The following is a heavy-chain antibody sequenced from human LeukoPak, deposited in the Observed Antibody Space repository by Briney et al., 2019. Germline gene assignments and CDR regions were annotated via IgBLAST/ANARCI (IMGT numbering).Heavy chain of an antibody. CDR3: ARDMVVASYYYYMDV. J-gene: IGHJ6*03. V-gene: IGHV1-69*13. CDR2: IIPIFGTA. D-gene: IGHD2-15*01. CDR1: GYTFTSYA. Sequence: SVKVSCKASGYTFTSYAISWVRQAPGQGLEWMGGIIPIFGTANYAQKFQGRVTITADESTSTAYMELSSLRSEDTAVYYCARDMVVASYYYYMDVWGKGTTVTVSS.